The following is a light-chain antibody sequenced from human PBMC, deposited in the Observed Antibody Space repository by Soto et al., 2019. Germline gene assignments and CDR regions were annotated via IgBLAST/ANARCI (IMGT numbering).Light chain of an antibody. Sequence: QSVLTQPASVSGSPGQSITISCTGSSSDVGGYDYVSWYQQHPGKAPKLVLYRVNNRPSGVSNRFSGSKSGNTASLTISGLQAEDEAEYYCSSSTTSITHHVFGAGTKVTVL. CDR2: RVN. CDR3: SSSTTSITHHV. J-gene: IGLJ1*01. V-gene: IGLV2-14*01. CDR1: SSDVGGYDY.